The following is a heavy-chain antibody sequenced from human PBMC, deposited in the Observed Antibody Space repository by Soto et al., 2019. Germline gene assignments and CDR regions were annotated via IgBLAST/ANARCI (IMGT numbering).Heavy chain of an antibody. D-gene: IGHD1-26*01. Sequence: SETLSLTCTVSRASIYTYSWTWIRQPAGKGLQWIGHIYSSGSANYSPSLKSRVSMSVDSSRNQISLKLSSVTAADTAVYYCATIVGANDYWGQGALVTVSS. CDR3: ATIVGANDY. CDR2: IYSSGSA. CDR1: RASIYTYS. J-gene: IGHJ4*02. V-gene: IGHV4-4*07.